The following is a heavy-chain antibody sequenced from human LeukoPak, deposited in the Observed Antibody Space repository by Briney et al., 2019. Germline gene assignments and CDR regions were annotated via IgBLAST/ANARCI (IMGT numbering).Heavy chain of an antibody. CDR2: IYYSGST. CDR3: ARHGCSSTSCRKYNWFDP. V-gene: IGHV4-59*08. CDR1: GGSISSYY. J-gene: IGHJ5*02. D-gene: IGHD2-2*01. Sequence: SETLSLTCTVSGGSISSYYWSWTRQPPGKGLEWIGYIYYSGSTNYNPSLKSRVTISVDTSKNQFSLKLSSVTAADTAVYYCARHGCSSTSCRKYNWFDPWGQGTLVTVSS.